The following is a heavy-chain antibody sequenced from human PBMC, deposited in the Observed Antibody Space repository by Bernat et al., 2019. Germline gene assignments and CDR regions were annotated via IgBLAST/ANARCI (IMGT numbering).Heavy chain of an antibody. Sequence: EVQLVESGGGLVQPGGSLRLSCAASGFTFSSYSMNWVRQAPGKGLEWVSYISSSSSTIYYADSVKGRFTISRDNAKNSLYLQMNSLRDEDTAVYYCARLPGQYYDFWSGYYNGYWYFDLWGRGTLVTVSS. CDR2: ISSSSSTI. CDR3: ARLPGQYYDFWSGYYNGYWYFDL. CDR1: GFTFSSYS. D-gene: IGHD3-3*01. V-gene: IGHV3-48*02. J-gene: IGHJ2*01.